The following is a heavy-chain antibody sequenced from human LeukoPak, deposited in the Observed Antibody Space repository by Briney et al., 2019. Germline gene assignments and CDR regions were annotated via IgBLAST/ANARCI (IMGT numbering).Heavy chain of an antibody. CDR1: GFTFSSYW. D-gene: IGHD1-1*01. J-gene: IGHJ4*02. Sequence: GGSLRLSCAASGFTFSSYWTSWVRQAPGKGLEWVSIIYSGGRIYYADSVKGRFTISRDNSKNTLYLQMNSLRAEDTAVYYCATDTNYWVWGTMFTVSS. V-gene: IGHV3-53*01. CDR2: IYSGGRI. CDR3: ATDTNY.